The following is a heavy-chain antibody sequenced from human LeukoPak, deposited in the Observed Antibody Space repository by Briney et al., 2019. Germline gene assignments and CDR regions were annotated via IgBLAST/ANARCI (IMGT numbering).Heavy chain of an antibody. D-gene: IGHD1-26*01. CDR2: INPNSGGT. J-gene: IGHJ3*02. CDR1: GYTFTGYH. CDR3: ASEPPRGLGAKYAFDI. V-gene: IGHV1-2*06. Sequence: GASVKVSCKASGYTFTGYHMHWVRQAPGQGLEWMGRINPNSGGTNYAQKFQGRLTMTRDTSISTAYMELSRLRSDDTAVYYCASEPPRGLGAKYAFDIWGQGTMVTVSS.